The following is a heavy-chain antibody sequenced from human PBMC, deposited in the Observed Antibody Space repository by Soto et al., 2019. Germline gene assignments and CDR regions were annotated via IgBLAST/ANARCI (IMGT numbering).Heavy chain of an antibody. CDR1: GFTFSSYA. Sequence: GGSLRLSCAASGFTFSSYAMSWVRQAPGKGLEWVSAISGSGGSTYYADSVKGRFTISRDNSKNTLYLQMNSLRAEDTAVYYCATERVLLQWLVPPVDYWGQGTLVTVSS. V-gene: IGHV3-23*01. D-gene: IGHD6-19*01. CDR3: ATERVLLQWLVPPVDY. J-gene: IGHJ4*02. CDR2: ISGSGGST.